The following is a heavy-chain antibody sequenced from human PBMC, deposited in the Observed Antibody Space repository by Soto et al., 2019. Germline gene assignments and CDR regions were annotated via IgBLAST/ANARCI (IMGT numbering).Heavy chain of an antibody. CDR2: ISYDGSNK. D-gene: IGHD3-22*01. J-gene: IGHJ5*02. CDR1: GFTFSSYA. CDR3: GRQVYDSSGNNWFDP. V-gene: IGHV3-30-3*01. Sequence: GGSLRLSCAASGFTFSSYAMHWVRQAPGKGLEWVAVISYDGSNKYYADSVKGRFTISRDNSKNTLYLQMNSLRAEDTAVYYCGRQVYDSSGNNWFDPWGQGTLVTVSS.